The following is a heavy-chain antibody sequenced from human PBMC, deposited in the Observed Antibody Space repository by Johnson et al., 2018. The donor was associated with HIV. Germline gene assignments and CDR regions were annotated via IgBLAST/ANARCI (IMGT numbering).Heavy chain of an antibody. J-gene: IGHJ3*02. CDR1: GFTFSSYA. Sequence: VQLVESGGGLVQPGGSLRLSCAASGFTFSSYAMSWVRQAPGKGLEWVSVIYSGGSTYYADSVKGRFTISRDNSENTLYLQMNSLRAEDTAVYYCARSGAASIAARGDAFDIWDQGTMVTVSS. D-gene: IGHD6-6*01. CDR2: IYSGGST. CDR3: ARSGAASIAARGDAFDI. V-gene: IGHV3-66*02.